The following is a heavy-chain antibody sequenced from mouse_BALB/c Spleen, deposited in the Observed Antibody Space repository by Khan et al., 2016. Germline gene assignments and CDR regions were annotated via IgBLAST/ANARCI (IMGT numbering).Heavy chain of an antibody. CDR2: ISYDGSN. CDR3: ARRDAKYYGTQGYSDN. CDR1: GYSITSGYN. V-gene: IGHV3-6*02. J-gene: IGHJ2*01. Sequence: EVQLQESGPGLVKPSQSLSLPCSVTGYSITSGYNWNWIRQFPGNILELMGYISYDGSNNYTPSLNNRISITRDTAKNQFFLTLNSVTTEDTATXNCARRDAKYYGTQGYSDNWGQGTTLTVSS. D-gene: IGHD1-1*01.